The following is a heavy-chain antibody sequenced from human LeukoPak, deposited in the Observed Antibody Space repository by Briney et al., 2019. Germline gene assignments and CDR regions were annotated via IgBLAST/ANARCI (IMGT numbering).Heavy chain of an antibody. Sequence: ASVKVSCKASGYTFTSYGISWVRRAPGQGLEWMGWISAYNGNTNYAQKLQGRVTMTTDTSTSTAYMELRSLRSDDTAVYYCAREALTIFGVVIITGTFDYWGQGTLVTVSS. CDR2: ISAYNGNT. CDR3: AREALTIFGVVIITGTFDY. J-gene: IGHJ4*02. V-gene: IGHV1-18*01. CDR1: GYTFTSYG. D-gene: IGHD3-3*01.